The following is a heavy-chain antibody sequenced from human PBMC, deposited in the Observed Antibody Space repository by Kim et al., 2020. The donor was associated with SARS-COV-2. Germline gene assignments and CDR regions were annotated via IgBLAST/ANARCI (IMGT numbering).Heavy chain of an antibody. J-gene: IGHJ5*02. V-gene: IGHV1-69*13. D-gene: IGHD3-10*01. CDR2: IIPIFGTA. CDR1: GGTFSSYA. CDR3: ARDPPRMVRGVIGWFDP. Sequence: SVKVSCKASGGTFSSYAISWVRQAPGQGLEWMGGIIPIFGTANYAQKFQGRVTITADESTSTAYMELSSLRSEDTAVYYCARDPPRMVRGVIGWFDPWGQGTLVTVSS.